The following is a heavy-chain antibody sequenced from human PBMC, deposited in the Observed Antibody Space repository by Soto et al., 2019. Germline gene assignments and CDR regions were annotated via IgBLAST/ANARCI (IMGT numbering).Heavy chain of an antibody. CDR2: IYYSGST. V-gene: IGHV4-59*01. CDR1: GGSISSYY. D-gene: IGHD3-16*02. CDR3: ARGYDYVWGSYRHHPDYFDY. J-gene: IGHJ4*02. Sequence: SETLSLTCTVSGGSISSYYWSWIRQPPGKGLEWIGYIYYSGSTNYNPSLKSRVTISVDTSKNQFSLKLSSVTAADTAVYYCARGYDYVWGSYRHHPDYFDYWGQGTLVTVSS.